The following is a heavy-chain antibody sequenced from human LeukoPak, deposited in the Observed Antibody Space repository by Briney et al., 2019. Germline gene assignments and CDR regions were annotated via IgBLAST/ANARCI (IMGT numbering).Heavy chain of an antibody. V-gene: IGHV3-33*01. CDR1: GITFRNYG. CDR3: VSVWRALGYTIDY. J-gene: IGHJ4*02. D-gene: IGHD5-18*01. Sequence: GGSLRLSCAASGITFRNYGMHWVRQAPGKGLEWVAIIWYDGSNKYYADSVKGRFTISRDNSKNTLYLQMNSLRVEDTAVYYCVSVWRALGYTIDYWGQGTLVTVSS. CDR2: IWYDGSNK.